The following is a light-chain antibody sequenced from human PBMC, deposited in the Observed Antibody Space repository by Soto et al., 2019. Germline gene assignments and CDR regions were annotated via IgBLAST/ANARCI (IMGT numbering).Light chain of an antibody. CDR3: QAYDYTLTASV. V-gene: IGLV1-40*01. CDR1: SSNIGADFD. Sequence: QSVLTQPPSVSGAPGQRVTISCTGSSSNIGADFDVHWYQQLPGTAPKLLIYGNVYRPSGVPDRFSGSKSDTSASLAITGLQAEDEADYYCQAYDYTLTASVFGGGTKLTVL. J-gene: IGLJ3*02. CDR2: GNV.